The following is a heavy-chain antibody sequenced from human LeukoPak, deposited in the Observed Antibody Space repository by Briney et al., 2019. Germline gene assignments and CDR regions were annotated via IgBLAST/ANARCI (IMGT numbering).Heavy chain of an antibody. Sequence: ASVKVSCKASGCTFINYGITWVRQAPGQGLEWMGWISPYNGNTKYLQKFQGRVTMTTDTSTSTAYMELRSLRSDDTAVYYCARDAREVLLWFGEFSPWGQGTLVTVSS. CDR2: ISPYNGNT. V-gene: IGHV1-18*01. D-gene: IGHD3-10*01. J-gene: IGHJ5*02. CDR3: ARDAREVLLWFGEFSP. CDR1: GCTFINYG.